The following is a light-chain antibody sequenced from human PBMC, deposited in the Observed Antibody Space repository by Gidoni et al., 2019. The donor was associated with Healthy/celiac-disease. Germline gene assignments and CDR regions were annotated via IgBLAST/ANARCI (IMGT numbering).Light chain of an antibody. CDR2: ESP. V-gene: IGKV1-39*01. CDR3: QQSYSTPVT. CDR1: QSISSY. Sequence: DIQMTQSPSSLSASVGDRVTITCRASQSISSYLNWYQQKPGKAPKLLIYESPSLQSGVPSRFSGSGSGTDFTLTISSLQPEDFATYYCQQSYSTPVTFGPGTKVDIK. J-gene: IGKJ3*01.